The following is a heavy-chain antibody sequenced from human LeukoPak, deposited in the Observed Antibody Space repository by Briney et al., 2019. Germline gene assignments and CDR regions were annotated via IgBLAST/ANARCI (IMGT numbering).Heavy chain of an antibody. CDR1: EFTFTSYE. Sequence: PGESLRLSCAASEFTFTSYELNWVRQAPGKGLEWVSYISSSGNTISYADSVKGRFTISRDNAKNSLYLQVISLRAEDTAVYYCARGPSIAARYGAFDIWGQGTMVT. D-gene: IGHD6-6*01. CDR2: ISSSGNTI. CDR3: ARGPSIAARYGAFDI. J-gene: IGHJ3*02. V-gene: IGHV3-48*03.